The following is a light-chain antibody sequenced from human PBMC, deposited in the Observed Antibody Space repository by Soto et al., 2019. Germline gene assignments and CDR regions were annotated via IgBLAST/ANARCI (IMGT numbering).Light chain of an antibody. CDR3: QQYNGYRTWT. V-gene: IGKV1-8*01. Sequence: AIRMTQSPSSLPASTGDRVTITCRASQGISSYLAWYQQKPGKAPKLLIYAASTLQSGVPSRFTGSGSGTEFTLTINGLQPDDFATYYCQQYNGYRTWTFGQGTKVDIK. CDR2: AAS. J-gene: IGKJ1*01. CDR1: QGISSY.